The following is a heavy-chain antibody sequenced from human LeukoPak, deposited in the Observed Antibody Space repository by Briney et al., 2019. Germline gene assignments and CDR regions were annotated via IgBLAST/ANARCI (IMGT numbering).Heavy chain of an antibody. Sequence: QTGGSLRLSCAASGFTFSSFGMHWVRQAPGKGLEWVAVIWYDASNKYYVDSVKGRFTISRDNSKNTLYLQMNSLRDDDTAVYYCVRGVGVSRFNYLDPWGQGTLVTVSS. CDR3: VRGVGVSRFNYLDP. CDR2: IWYDASNK. D-gene: IGHD1-7*01. CDR1: GFTFSSFG. V-gene: IGHV3-33*01. J-gene: IGHJ5*02.